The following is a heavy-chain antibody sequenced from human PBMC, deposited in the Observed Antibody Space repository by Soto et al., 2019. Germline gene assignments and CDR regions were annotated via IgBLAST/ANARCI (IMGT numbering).Heavy chain of an antibody. Sequence: QVQLQESGPGLVKPSETLSLTCTVSGGSISNHYWSWIRQPPGKGLEWIGYIYYNGNTNYNPSLRRRVTMSVNTSNNQSSLKLSSVTAADTAVYYCTRANWYSEYWGQGTLVSVSS. CDR2: IYYNGNT. CDR1: GGSISNHY. D-gene: IGHD7-27*01. V-gene: IGHV4-59*11. J-gene: IGHJ4*02. CDR3: TRANWYSEY.